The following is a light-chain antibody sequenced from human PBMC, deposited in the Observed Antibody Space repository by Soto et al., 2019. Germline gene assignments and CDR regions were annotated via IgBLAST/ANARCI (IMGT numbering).Light chain of an antibody. CDR3: QQANSFPRT. J-gene: IGKJ1*01. Sequence: DIQMTQSPSSVSASVGDRVTITCRASQDISSWFAWYQQKPGKAPKLLIYHASILESGVPSRFSGSGSGTDFNLTISSLQLEDFATYYCQQANSFPRTFGQGTRVDIK. CDR2: HAS. V-gene: IGKV1-12*01. CDR1: QDISSW.